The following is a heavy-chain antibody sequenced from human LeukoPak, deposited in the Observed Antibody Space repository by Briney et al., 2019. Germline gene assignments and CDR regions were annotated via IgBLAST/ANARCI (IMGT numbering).Heavy chain of an antibody. Sequence: GGSLRLSCAASGFTFSSYAMSWVRQAPGKGLEWVSAISGSGGSTYCADSVKGRFTISRDNSKNTLYLQMNSLRAEDTAVYYCAKNHGKLFGEPDDSFYILGQRTKVNVSS. V-gene: IGHV3-23*01. J-gene: IGHJ3*02. CDR3: AKNHGKLFGEPDDSFYI. D-gene: IGHD3-10*02. CDR1: GFTFSSYA. CDR2: ISGSGGST.